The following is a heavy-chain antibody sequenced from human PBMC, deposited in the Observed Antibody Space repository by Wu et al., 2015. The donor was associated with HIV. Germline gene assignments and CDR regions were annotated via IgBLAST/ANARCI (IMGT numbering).Heavy chain of an antibody. CDR2: ISAYNGNT. D-gene: IGHD3-10*01. J-gene: IGHJ3*02. V-gene: IGHV1-18*01. CDR3: ARFSRLWFGELYAPLDAFDI. CDR1: GYTFTSYG. Sequence: QVQLVQSGAEVKKPGASVKVSCKASGYTFTSYGISWVRQAPGQGLEWMGWISAYNGNTNYAQKLQGRVTMTTDTSTSTAYMELRSLRSDDTAVYYCARFSRLWFGELYAPLDAFDIWAKGQWSPSLQ.